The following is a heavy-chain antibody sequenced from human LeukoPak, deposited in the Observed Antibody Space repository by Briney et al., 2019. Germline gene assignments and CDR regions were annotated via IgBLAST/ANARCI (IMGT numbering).Heavy chain of an antibody. CDR2: IYTSGST. D-gene: IGHD6-13*01. CDR3: ARGGQHLYYYHMDV. V-gene: IGHV4-4*07. Sequence: SSETLSLTCTVSGGSISSYYWSWIRQPAGKGLEWIGRIYTSGSTNYNPSLKSRVTMSVDTSKNQFSLKLSSVTAADTAVYYCARGGQHLYYYHMDVWGKGTTVTISS. CDR1: GGSISSYY. J-gene: IGHJ6*03.